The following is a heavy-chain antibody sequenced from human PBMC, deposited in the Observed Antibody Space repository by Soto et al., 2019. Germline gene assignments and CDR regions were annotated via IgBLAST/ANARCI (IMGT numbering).Heavy chain of an antibody. CDR2: SSTYNSNT. CDR3: ARRYDSSGRPFVL. CDR1: GYTCTNYG. D-gene: IGHD3-22*01. J-gene: IGHJ4*02. Sequence: QVHLVQSGAEVKKPGASVKVSCKASGYTCTNYGITWVRQAPGRGLAWMGWSSTYNSNTNNAQRFRGRVTMTTDRGTSTGYVELRSLTSEDTAVYFCARRYDSSGRPFVLWGQGQLVTVSS. V-gene: IGHV1-18*04.